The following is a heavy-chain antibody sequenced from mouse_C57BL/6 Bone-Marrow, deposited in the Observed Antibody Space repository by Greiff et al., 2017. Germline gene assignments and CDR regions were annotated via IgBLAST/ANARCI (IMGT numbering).Heavy chain of an antibody. V-gene: IGHV1-47*01. D-gene: IGHD2-4*01. J-gene: IGHJ2*01. CDR1: GYTFTTYP. CDR2: FHPYNDDT. CDR3: ARSYYDYDGYFDY. Sequence: VMLVESGAELVKPGASVKMSCKASGYTFTTYPIEWMKQNHGKSLEWIGNFHPYNDDTKYNEKFKGKATLTVEKSSSTVYLELSRLTSDDSAVYYCARSYYDYDGYFDYWGQGTTLTVSS.